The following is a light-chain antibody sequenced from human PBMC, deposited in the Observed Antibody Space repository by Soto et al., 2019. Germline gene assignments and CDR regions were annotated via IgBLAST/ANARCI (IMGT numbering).Light chain of an antibody. CDR3: QQYTKDTPGT. V-gene: IGKV1-27*01. J-gene: IGKJ1*01. CDR2: YAA. Sequence: DIPMTQSPSSLSASVGDRVTFTCRASQDISHYLAWYQERPGKVPKLLIYYAANLQSGVPSRFSGSGSGTDFTLTISSLQPEDVGTYYCQQYTKDTPGTFGQGTKVDI. CDR1: QDISHY.